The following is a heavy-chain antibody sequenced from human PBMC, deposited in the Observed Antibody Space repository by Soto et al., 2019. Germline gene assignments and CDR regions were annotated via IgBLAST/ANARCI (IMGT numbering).Heavy chain of an antibody. J-gene: IGHJ5*02. CDR1: GGSISSYY. Sequence: SETLSLTCTVSGGSISSYYWSWLRQPPGKGLEWIGYIYYSGSTNYNPSLKSRVTISVDTSKNQFSLKLSSVTAADTAVYYCARVLVVVITGSGWFDPWGQGTLVTVS. CDR3: ARVLVVVITGSGWFDP. CDR2: IYYSGST. D-gene: IGHD3-22*01. V-gene: IGHV4-59*08.